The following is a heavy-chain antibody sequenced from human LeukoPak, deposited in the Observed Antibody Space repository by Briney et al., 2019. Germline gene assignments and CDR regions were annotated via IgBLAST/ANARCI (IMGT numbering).Heavy chain of an antibody. CDR2: ISTSGANT. Sequence: PGGSLRLSCEISGFTFTSYGMSWVRQAPGKGLEWVASISTSGANTYYADSVKGRFTISRSNSRDTLYLQMDTLRVEDTAAYHRAIEPTAIYYNKRGGGYGYWGQGTLVTVSS. CDR3: AIEPTAIYYNKRGGGYGY. CDR1: GFTFTSYG. V-gene: IGHV3-23*01. D-gene: IGHD2/OR15-2a*01. J-gene: IGHJ4*02.